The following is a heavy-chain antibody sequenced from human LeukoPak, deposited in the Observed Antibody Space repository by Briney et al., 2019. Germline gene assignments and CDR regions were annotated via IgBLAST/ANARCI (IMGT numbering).Heavy chain of an antibody. CDR1: GGTFSSYA. J-gene: IGHJ4*02. D-gene: IGHD6-19*01. CDR3: ARGPIAVAGTAFDY. V-gene: IGHV1-69*06. CDR2: IIPIFGTA. Sequence: SVKVSCTPSGGTFSSYAISWVREAPGQGREWMGGIIPIFGTANYAQKFQGRVTITADKSTSTAYMELSSLRSEDTAVYYCARGPIAVAGTAFDYWGQGTLVTVSS.